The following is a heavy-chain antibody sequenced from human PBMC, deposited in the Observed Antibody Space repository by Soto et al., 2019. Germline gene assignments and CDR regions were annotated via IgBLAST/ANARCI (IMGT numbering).Heavy chain of an antibody. CDR3: ASQAGTIGNYYDGKDV. CDR1: GYSFTGYY. V-gene: IGHV1-2*02. J-gene: IGHJ6*02. Sequence: QVQLVQSGAEVKKPGASVRVSCKASGYSFTGYYVHWVRLAPGQGLEWMGWRNPNSGGTNHAQKFQRRVTMTRDTPISTAYMERTRLTSNDTAVYFWASQAGTIGNYYDGKDVWGQRTTVTVS. CDR2: RNPNSGGT. D-gene: IGHD1-7*01.